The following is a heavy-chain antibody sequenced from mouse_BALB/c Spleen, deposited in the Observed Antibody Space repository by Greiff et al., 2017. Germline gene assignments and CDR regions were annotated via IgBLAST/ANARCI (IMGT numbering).Heavy chain of an antibody. CDR1: GFTFSDYY. V-gene: IGHV5-4*02. Sequence: EVHLVESGGGLVKPGGSLKLSCAASGFTFSDYYMYWVRQTPEKRLEWVATISDGGSYTYYTDSVKGRFTISRDNAKNNLYLQMSSLKSEDTAMYYCARDRGGKGAMDYWGQGTSVTVSS. J-gene: IGHJ4*01. D-gene: IGHD1-1*02. CDR2: ISDGGSYT. CDR3: ARDRGGKGAMDY.